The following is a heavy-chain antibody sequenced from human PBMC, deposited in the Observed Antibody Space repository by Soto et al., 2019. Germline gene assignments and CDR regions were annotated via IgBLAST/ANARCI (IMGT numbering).Heavy chain of an antibody. CDR2: IYYSGST. D-gene: IGHD6-19*01. CDR3: ARDPPVACMASWFDP. Sequence: QVQLQESGPGLVKPSETLSLTCTVSGGSISSYYWSWIRQPPGKGLEWIGYIYYSGSTNYNPSLKGRVTISVDTSKDQFSLKPSPVTAADTGVYYCARDPPVACMASWFDPWGQGTLVTVSS. CDR1: GGSISSYY. V-gene: IGHV4-59*01. J-gene: IGHJ5*02.